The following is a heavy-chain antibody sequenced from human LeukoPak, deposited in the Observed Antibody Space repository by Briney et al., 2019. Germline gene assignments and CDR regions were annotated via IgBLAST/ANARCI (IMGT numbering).Heavy chain of an antibody. CDR1: GFTFSSYA. D-gene: IGHD5-18*01. V-gene: IGHV3-30*02. CDR3: AKDVATAMEYMDA. CDR2: IHFDGSDT. Sequence: GGSLRLSCAASGFTFSSYAMSWVRQAPDKGLEWVAFIHFDGSDTYYTQSVKGRFTISRDDSKNTLYLQMNSLKTEDTALYYCAKDVATAMEYMDAWGEGTTVIVSS. J-gene: IGHJ6*03.